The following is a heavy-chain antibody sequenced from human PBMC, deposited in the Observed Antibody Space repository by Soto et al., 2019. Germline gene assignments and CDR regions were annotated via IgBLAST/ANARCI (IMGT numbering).Heavy chain of an antibody. V-gene: IGHV2-5*02. J-gene: IGHJ5*02. CDR1: GFSLSTSGVG. CDR2: IYWDDDK. Sequence: YGPTRVNPTQTLTLTCTCSGFSLSTSGVGVGWIRQPPGKALEWLALIYWDDDKRYSPSLKSRLTITKDTSKNQVVLTMTNMEPVDIATEYSAHNYSCSGASGYCSVRWLGPWGQGTLVTVSS. CDR3: AHNYSCSGASGYCSVRWLGP. D-gene: IGHD2-15*01.